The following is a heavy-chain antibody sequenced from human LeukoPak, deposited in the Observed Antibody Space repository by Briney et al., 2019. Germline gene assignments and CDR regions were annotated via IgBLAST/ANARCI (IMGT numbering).Heavy chain of an antibody. CDR1: GGSISSSSYY. CDR2: IYYSGST. D-gene: IGHD6-6*01. CDR3: ARTFSSTGTIDY. J-gene: IGHJ4*02. Sequence: SETLSLTCTVSGGSISSSSYYWGWIRQPPGKGLARIGNIYYSGSTYFNPSLKSRVTISVDTSKNQFSLKLSSVTAADTAVYYCARTFSSTGTIDYWGQGTLITVSS. V-gene: IGHV4-39*07.